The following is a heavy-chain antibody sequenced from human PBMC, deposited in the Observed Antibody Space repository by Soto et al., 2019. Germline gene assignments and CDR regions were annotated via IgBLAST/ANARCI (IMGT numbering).Heavy chain of an antibody. CDR3: AKDMREGSYGNNWFDP. V-gene: IGHV3-23*01. Sequence: PRGSLRLSCAASGFTFSSYAMSWVRQAPGKGLEWVSAISGSGGSTYYADSVKGRFTISRDNSKNTLYLQMNSLRAEDTAVYYCAKDMREGSYGNNWFDPWGQGTLVTVSS. CDR2: ISGSGGST. D-gene: IGHD5-18*01. CDR1: GFTFSSYA. J-gene: IGHJ5*02.